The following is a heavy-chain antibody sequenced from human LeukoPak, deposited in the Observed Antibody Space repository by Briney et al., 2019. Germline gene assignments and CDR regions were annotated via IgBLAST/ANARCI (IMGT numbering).Heavy chain of an antibody. D-gene: IGHD3-22*01. CDR2: IKSDGRTT. V-gene: IGHV3-74*01. CDR3: AKSQSYYDSSGPLWGIY. Sequence: PGGSLRLSCAASTFTFSRYWMHWVRQAPGKGLIWVSLIKSDGRTTLYADSVKGRFTISRDNAKNTLYPQTDSLRAEDTAVYYCAKSQSYYDSSGPLWGIYWGQGTLVTVSS. J-gene: IGHJ4*02. CDR1: TFTFSRYW.